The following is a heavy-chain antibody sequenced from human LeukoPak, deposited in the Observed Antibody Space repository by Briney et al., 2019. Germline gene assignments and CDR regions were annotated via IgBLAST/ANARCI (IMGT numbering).Heavy chain of an antibody. CDR2: ISAYNSNT. Sequence: AAVKVSFKASGYTFTSYGFSWVRQAHGQGIEWMGWISAYNSNTNYAQKLQGRVTMTTDTSTSTAYIKLRSLRSDDTAVYYWARGGPGSNAFDIWGQGTMVTVSS. CDR3: ARGGPGSNAFDI. D-gene: IGHD3-10*01. CDR1: GYTFTSYG. J-gene: IGHJ3*02. V-gene: IGHV1-18*01.